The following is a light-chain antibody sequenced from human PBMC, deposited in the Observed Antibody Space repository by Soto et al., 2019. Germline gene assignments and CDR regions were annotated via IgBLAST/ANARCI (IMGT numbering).Light chain of an antibody. CDR2: AAS. J-gene: IGKJ2*01. CDR1: QSVSSY. Sequence: EIVLTQSPATLSLSPGERATLSCRASQSVSSYLAWYQQKPGQAPRLLIYAASNRATGIPARFSGSGSGTDFTLTISSLEPEDLAVYYCQQRSNWPRTFGQGTKLEIK. V-gene: IGKV3-11*01. CDR3: QQRSNWPRT.